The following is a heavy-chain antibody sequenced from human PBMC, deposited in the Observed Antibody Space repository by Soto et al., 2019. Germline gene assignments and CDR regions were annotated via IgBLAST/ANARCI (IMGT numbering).Heavy chain of an antibody. CDR2: INAGNTNT. D-gene: IGHD4-4*01. Sequence: ASVKVSCKASGFTFTGYAIHWVRQAPGQRLEWMGWINAGNTNTKYSQKFQGRVTITRDTSATTAYMELSSLRSEDTAVYYCAGRRDDYKGAILLWGQGTLVTVSS. J-gene: IGHJ1*01. CDR1: GFTFTGYA. V-gene: IGHV1-3*01. CDR3: AGRRDDYKGAILL.